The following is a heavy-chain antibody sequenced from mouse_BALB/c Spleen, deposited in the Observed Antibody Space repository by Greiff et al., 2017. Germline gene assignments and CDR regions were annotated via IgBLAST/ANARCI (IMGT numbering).Heavy chain of an antibody. V-gene: IGHV1S81*02. J-gene: IGHJ2*01. CDR1: GYTFTSYY. D-gene: IGHD2-2*01. Sequence: QVQLQQSGAELVKPGASVKLSCKASGYTFTSYYMYWVKQRPGQGLEWIGEINPSNGGTNFNEKFKSKATLTVDKSSSTAYMQLSSLTSEDSAVYYCAREGLYYGYDEGRYFDYWGQGTTLTVSS. CDR3: AREGLYYGYDEGRYFDY. CDR2: INPSNGGT.